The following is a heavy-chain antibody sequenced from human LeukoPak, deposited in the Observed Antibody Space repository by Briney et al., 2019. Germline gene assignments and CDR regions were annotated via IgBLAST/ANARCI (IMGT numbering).Heavy chain of an antibody. CDR3: ARDITSTMIVVVITGADAFDI. Sequence: ASVKVSCKASGYTFTGYYMHWVRQAPGQGLEWMGWISPNSGGTNYAQKFQGRVTMTRDTSISTAYMELSRLRSDDTAVYYCARDITSTMIVVVITGADAFDIWGQGTMVTVSS. CDR2: ISPNSGGT. D-gene: IGHD3-22*01. CDR1: GYTFTGYY. J-gene: IGHJ3*02. V-gene: IGHV1-2*02.